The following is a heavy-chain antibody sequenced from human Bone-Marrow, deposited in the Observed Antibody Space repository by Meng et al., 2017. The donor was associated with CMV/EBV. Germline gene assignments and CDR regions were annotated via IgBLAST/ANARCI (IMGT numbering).Heavy chain of an antibody. D-gene: IGHD3-3*01. CDR1: GFTFSSYW. CDR3: ARDSHRLYDFWSGYEYYYYYYGMDV. Sequence: GESLKISCAASGFTFSSYWMSWVRQAPGKGLEWVANIKQDGSEKYYVDSVKGRFTISRDNAKNSLYLQMNSLRAEDTAVYYCARDSHRLYDFWSGYEYYYYYYGMDVWGQGTTDTVSS. J-gene: IGHJ6*02. V-gene: IGHV3-7*03. CDR2: IKQDGSEK.